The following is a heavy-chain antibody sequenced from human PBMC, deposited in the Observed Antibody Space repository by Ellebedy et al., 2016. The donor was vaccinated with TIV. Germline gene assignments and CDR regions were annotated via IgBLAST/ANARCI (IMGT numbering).Heavy chain of an antibody. V-gene: IGHV4-4*02. J-gene: IGHJ5*02. CDR2: IYHSGST. D-gene: IGHD2-2*01. Sequence: MPSETLSLTCAVSGGSISSSNWWSSVRQPPGKGLEWIGEIYHSGSTNYNTSLKSRVTISVAKSKNQFSLELSSVTAADTDVYYCAGDSRYNWFDPWGQGTLVTVSS. CDR3: AGDSRYNWFDP. CDR1: GGSISSSNW.